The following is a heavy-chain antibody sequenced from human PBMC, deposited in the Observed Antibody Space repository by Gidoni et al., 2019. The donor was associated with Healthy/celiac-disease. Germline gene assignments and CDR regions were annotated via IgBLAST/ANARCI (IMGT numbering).Heavy chain of an antibody. CDR2: IYTSGST. J-gene: IGHJ5*02. Sequence: QVQLQESGPGLVKPSETLSLTCTVSGGSISSYYWSWIRQPAGKGLEWIGRIYTSGSTNYNPSLKSRVTMSVDTSKNQFSPKLSSVTAADTAVYYCARGITIFGVVTHNWFDPWGQGTLVTVSS. D-gene: IGHD3-3*01. CDR1: GGSISSYY. V-gene: IGHV4-4*07. CDR3: ARGITIFGVVTHNWFDP.